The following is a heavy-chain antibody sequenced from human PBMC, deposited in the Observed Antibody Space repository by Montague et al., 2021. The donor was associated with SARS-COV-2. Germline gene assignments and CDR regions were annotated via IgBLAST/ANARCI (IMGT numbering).Heavy chain of an antibody. CDR3: AIPEYSSSWYGMDV. J-gene: IGHJ6*02. CDR2: IYPGDSDT. Sequence: QSVAEVKTPGESLKISCKGSGYSLTSYWIGWVRQMPGKGLEWVGIIYPGDSDTRYSPSFQGQVTISADKSISTAYLQWSSLKASDTAMYYCAIPEYSSSWYGMDVWAKGPRSPSP. D-gene: IGHD6-13*01. V-gene: IGHV5-51*01. CDR1: GYSLTSYW.